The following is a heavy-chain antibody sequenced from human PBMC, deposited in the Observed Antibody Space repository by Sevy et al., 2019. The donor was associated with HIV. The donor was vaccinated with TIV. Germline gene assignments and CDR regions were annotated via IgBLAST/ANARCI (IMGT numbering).Heavy chain of an antibody. Sequence: GGSLRLSCAASGFTFSSYGMHWVRQAPGKGLEWVAVISYDGSNKYYADSVKGRFTFSRDNSKNTLYLQMNSLRAEDTAVYYCAKDLAVVTPFNGMDVWGQGTTVTVSS. D-gene: IGHD2-21*02. J-gene: IGHJ6*02. CDR2: ISYDGSNK. CDR1: GFTFSSYG. V-gene: IGHV3-30*18. CDR3: AKDLAVVTPFNGMDV.